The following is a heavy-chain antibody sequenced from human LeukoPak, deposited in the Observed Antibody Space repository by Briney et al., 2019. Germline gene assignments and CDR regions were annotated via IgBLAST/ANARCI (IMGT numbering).Heavy chain of an antibody. J-gene: IGHJ4*02. V-gene: IGHV3-21*01. Sequence: GGSLRLSCAASGFTFGSYSMNWVRQAPGKGLEWVSFVSTSGSYIYYADSVKGRFTISRDNAKNSLYLQMYSLRAEDTAVYYCASQTPRRLPIAVADYFDYWGQGTLVTVSS. CDR1: GFTFGSYS. CDR2: VSTSGSYI. D-gene: IGHD6-19*01. CDR3: ASQTPRRLPIAVADYFDY.